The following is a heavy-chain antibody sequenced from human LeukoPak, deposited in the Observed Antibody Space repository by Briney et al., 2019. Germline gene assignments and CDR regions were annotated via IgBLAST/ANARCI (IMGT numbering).Heavy chain of an antibody. D-gene: IGHD5-18*01. J-gene: IGHJ6*03. CDR2: INHSGST. CDR3: ARVSRIYNGYSYGYYYYYMDV. Sequence: PSETLCLTCAVYGGSFSGYYWSWIRQPPGKGLEWIGEINHSGSTNYNPSLKSRVTISVDTSKNQFSLKLSSVTAADTAVYYCARVSRIYNGYSYGYYYYYMDVWGKGTTVTVSS. CDR1: GGSFSGYY. V-gene: IGHV4-34*01.